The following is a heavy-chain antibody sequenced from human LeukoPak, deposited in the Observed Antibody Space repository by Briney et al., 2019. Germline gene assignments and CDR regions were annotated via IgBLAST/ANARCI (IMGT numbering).Heavy chain of an antibody. CDR1: RFTFSNYW. J-gene: IGHJ4*02. CDR3: ARTGGSQGGNY. Sequence: GGSLRLSCAASRFTFSNYWMTWVRQAPGKGLEWVANINQDGSERYYVDSVKGRFTISRDNAKSSLYLQMNSLRAEDTAVYYCARTGGSQGGNYWGQGTLVTVSS. D-gene: IGHD1-26*01. V-gene: IGHV3-7*03. CDR2: INQDGSER.